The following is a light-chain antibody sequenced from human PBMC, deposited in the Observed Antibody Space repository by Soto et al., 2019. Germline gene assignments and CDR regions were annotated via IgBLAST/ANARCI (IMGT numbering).Light chain of an antibody. Sequence: EIVLTQSPPPLSWSPGEKATPSAGAGRSVSTSLAWYHQNPGHAPRLLNSDASYMATGVPASFSGSGSWTDFTLTISSLEPEDFAVYYCQHRSDWPPRLTFGGGTKVEIK. CDR2: DAS. CDR1: RSVSTS. V-gene: IGKV3-11*01. J-gene: IGKJ4*01. CDR3: QHRSDWPPRLT.